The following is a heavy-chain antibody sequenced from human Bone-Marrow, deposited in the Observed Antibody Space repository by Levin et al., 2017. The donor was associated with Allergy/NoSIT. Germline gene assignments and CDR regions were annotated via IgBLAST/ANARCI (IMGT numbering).Heavy chain of an antibody. CDR3: AKDHPSSGWPAFDY. Sequence: SCVGSGFTFSRYAMSWVRQAPGRGLEWVASVNNGGNAYYGDSVKGRFTVSRDNSRNTLDLQMDSLRDDDTAIYYCAKDHPSSGWPAFDYWGQGTRVSVSS. D-gene: IGHD6-19*01. V-gene: IGHV3-23*01. CDR2: VNNGGNA. J-gene: IGHJ4*02. CDR1: GFTFSRYA.